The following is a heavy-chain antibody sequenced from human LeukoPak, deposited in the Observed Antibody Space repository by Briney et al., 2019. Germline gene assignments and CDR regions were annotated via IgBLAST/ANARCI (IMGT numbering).Heavy chain of an antibody. CDR2: ISYDARNK. Sequence: GRSLRLSCAASGFTFSSYGMHWVRQAPGKGLEWVAVISYDARNKYYADSVKGRFTISRDNSKNTLYLQMDSLRAEDTAVYYCALKKSSAWSFDYWGQGTLVTVSS. CDR3: ALKKSSAWSFDY. V-gene: IGHV3-30*03. D-gene: IGHD6-19*01. J-gene: IGHJ4*02. CDR1: GFTFSSYG.